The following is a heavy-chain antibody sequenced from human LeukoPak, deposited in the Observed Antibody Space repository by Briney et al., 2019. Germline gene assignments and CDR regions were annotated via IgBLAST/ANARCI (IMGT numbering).Heavy chain of an antibody. CDR1: GGSISSYY. Sequence: SETLSLTRTVSGGSISSYYWSWIRQPPGKGLEWIGYIYYGGSTNYNPSLKSRVTISVDTSKNQFSLKLSSVTAADTAVYYCARGMRGRIRFARTHYMDVWGKGTTVTVSS. J-gene: IGHJ6*03. V-gene: IGHV4-59*01. D-gene: IGHD2-8*01. CDR3: ARGMRGRIRFARTHYMDV. CDR2: IYYGGST.